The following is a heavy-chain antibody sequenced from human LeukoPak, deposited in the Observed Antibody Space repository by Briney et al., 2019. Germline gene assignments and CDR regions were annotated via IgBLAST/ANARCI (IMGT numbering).Heavy chain of an antibody. CDR1: GFTFSRYA. D-gene: IGHD2-21*02. CDR3: AKDWGIAYCGGDCYSVHFDY. Sequence: GGSLRLSCAASGFTFSRYAMSWVRQAPGKGLEWVSAISGSGASTYYADSVKGRFTISRDNSKNTLYLQMNSLRAEDTAVYYCAKDWGIAYCGGDCYSVHFDYWGQGTLVTVSS. J-gene: IGHJ4*02. CDR2: ISGSGAST. V-gene: IGHV3-23*01.